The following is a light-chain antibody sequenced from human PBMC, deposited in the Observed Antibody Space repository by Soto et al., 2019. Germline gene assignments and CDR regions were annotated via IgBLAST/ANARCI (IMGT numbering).Light chain of an antibody. CDR3: SSHAGNYV. V-gene: IGLV2-23*02. Sequence: QSALTQPASVSGSPGQSITISCTGTSSDVGNYNLVSWYQQHPGKAPKLMIYEVNKRHSGVSDRFSGSKSGNTASLTISGLQAEDEADYYCSSHAGNYVFGTGTKVTVL. CDR1: SSDVGNYNL. J-gene: IGLJ1*01. CDR2: EVN.